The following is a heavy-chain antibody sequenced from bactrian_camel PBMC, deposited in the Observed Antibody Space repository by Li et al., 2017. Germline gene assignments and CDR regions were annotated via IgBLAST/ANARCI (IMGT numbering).Heavy chain of an antibody. V-gene: IGHV3S53*01. D-gene: IGHD2*01. CDR3: AAQALGSCHHTSRRFSG. CDR1: GYTYSTYC. CDR2: IARDGST. J-gene: IGHJ4*01. Sequence: HVQLVESGGGSVQAGGSLRLSCAASGYTYSTYCMGWFRQAPGKEREGVATIARDGSTSYADSVKDRFTISKDNAKNTLFLQMNSLKPEDTAMYYCAAQALGSCHHTSRRFSGWGQGTQVTVS.